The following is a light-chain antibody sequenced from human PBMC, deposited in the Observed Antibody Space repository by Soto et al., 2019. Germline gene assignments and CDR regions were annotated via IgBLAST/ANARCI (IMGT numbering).Light chain of an antibody. V-gene: IGKV1-5*03. CDR1: QSISSW. CDR3: QQYNRYSYT. Sequence: DIQMTQSPSTLSASVGDRVTITCRASQSISSWLAWYQQKPGKAPKLLIYKASSLESGVPSRFSGSGSGTEFTLTISILQPDDFATYYCQQYNRYSYTCGQGTKLEIK. J-gene: IGKJ2*01. CDR2: KAS.